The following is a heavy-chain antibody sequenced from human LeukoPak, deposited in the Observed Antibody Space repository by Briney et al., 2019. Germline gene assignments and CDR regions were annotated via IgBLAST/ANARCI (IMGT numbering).Heavy chain of an antibody. J-gene: IGHJ3*02. CDR3: ARERYYYDSSGYYHAFDI. CDR1: GFTFSSYS. V-gene: IGHV3-48*02. D-gene: IGHD3-22*01. Sequence: GGSLRLSCAASGFTFSSYSMTWVRQAPGKGLEWVSYISSSSSTTYYADSVKGRFTISRDNAKNSLYLQMNSLRDEDTAVYYCARERYYYDSSGYYHAFDIWGQGTMVTVSS. CDR2: ISSSSSTT.